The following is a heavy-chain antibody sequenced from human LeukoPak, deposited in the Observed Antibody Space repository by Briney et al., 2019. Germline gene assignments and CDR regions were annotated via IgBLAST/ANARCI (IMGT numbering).Heavy chain of an antibody. D-gene: IGHD1-26*01. J-gene: IGHJ6*03. CDR3: ARESGMNSSNYVYYMDV. CDR1: GFTFAAYC. CDR2: INWSGERI. Sequence: GGSLRLSCVASGFTFAAYCGTWVGEVPGKGLEWVSNINWSGERIGYADSVKGRFTISRDNGKNSLYLQMNNVKVEDTGLQCRARESGMNSSNYVYYMDVWGKGTMVTVSS. V-gene: IGHV3-20*04.